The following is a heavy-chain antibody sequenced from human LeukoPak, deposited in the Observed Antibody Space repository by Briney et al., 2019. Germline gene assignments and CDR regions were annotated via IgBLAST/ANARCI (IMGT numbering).Heavy chain of an antibody. J-gene: IGHJ6*02. CDR1: GFTFSSYG. D-gene: IGHD3/OR15-3a*01. Sequence: PGRSLRLSCAASGFTFSSYGMHWVRQAPGKGLEWVAVISYDGSNKYYADSVKGRFTISRDNSKNTLYLQMNSLRAEDSAVYYCVSLDGVYYYHTDVWGQGTTVIVSS. CDR3: VSLDGVYYYHTDV. CDR2: ISYDGSNK. V-gene: IGHV3-30*03.